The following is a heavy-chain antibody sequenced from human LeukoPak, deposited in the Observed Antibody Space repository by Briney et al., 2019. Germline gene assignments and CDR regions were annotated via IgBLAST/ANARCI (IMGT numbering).Heavy chain of an antibody. CDR2: IRSDASTK. D-gene: IGHD1-1*01. Sequence: GGSLRLSCAASGFTFSTYGIHWVRQAPGKGLEWVAFIRSDASTKYYANFVKGRFTISRDNSKNTLYLQMNSLRFEDTAVYFCAKDGGTWNFDYWGLGTLVSVSS. V-gene: IGHV3-30*02. CDR1: GFTFSTYG. J-gene: IGHJ4*02. CDR3: AKDGGTWNFDY.